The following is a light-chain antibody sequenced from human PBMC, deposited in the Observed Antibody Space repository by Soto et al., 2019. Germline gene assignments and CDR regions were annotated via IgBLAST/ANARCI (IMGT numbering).Light chain of an antibody. CDR3: SSYPRSSSLVV. V-gene: IGLV2-14*01. CDR1: SSDVGGYNY. J-gene: IGLJ1*01. CDR2: EVS. Sequence: QPALTQPASVSGSPGQSITISCTGTSSDVGGYNYVSWYQQHPGKAPKLMIYEVSNRPSGVSNRFSGSKSGNTASLAISGLQAEDEADYSCSSYPRSSSLVVFVTRAKVTV.